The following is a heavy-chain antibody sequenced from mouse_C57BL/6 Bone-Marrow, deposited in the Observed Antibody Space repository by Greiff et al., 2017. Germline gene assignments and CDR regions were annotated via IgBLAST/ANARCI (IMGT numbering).Heavy chain of an antibody. CDR3: ARCNYLFAY. D-gene: IGHD2-1*01. CDR1: GYTFTSYW. CDR2: IHPNSGST. J-gene: IGHJ3*01. Sequence: QVHVKQPGAELVKPGASVKLSCKASGYTFTSYWMHWVKQRPGQGLEWIGMIHPNSGSTNYKEKFKSKATLTVDKSSSTAYMQLSSLTSEDSAVYYCARCNYLFAYWGQGTLVTVSA. V-gene: IGHV1-64*01.